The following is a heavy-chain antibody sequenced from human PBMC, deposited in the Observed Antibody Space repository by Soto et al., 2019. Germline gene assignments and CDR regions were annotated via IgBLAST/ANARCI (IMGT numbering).Heavy chain of an antibody. Sequence: EVQLLESGGGLVQPGGSLRLSCAASGFTFSTYAMSWVRQAPGKGLEWVSAISGSAGSTYYADSVKGRFTISRDNSKNTLYLQMNNLRAEDTAVYYCAKESERVVPRGHFDYWGQGTLVTVSS. V-gene: IGHV3-23*01. CDR1: GFTFSTYA. CDR3: AKESERVVPRGHFDY. D-gene: IGHD2-2*01. J-gene: IGHJ4*02. CDR2: ISGSAGST.